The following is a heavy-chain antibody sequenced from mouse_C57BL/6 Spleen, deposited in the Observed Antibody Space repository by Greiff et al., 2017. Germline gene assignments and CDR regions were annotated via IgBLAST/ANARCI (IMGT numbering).Heavy chain of an antibody. CDR3: DRGSRGGYAMDY. CDR1: GYTFTNYW. D-gene: IGHD1-1*01. J-gene: IGHJ4*01. CDR2: IYPGGGYT. V-gene: IGHV1-63*01. Sequence: VKLMESGAELVRPGTSVKMSCKASGYTFTNYWIGWAKQRPGHGLEWIGDIYPGGGYTNYNEKFKGKATLTADKSSSTAYMPFSSLRSEDADIYYCDRGSRGGYAMDYWGQGTSVTVSS.